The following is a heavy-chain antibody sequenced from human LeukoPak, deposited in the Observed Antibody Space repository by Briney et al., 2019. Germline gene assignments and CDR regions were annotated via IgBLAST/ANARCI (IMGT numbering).Heavy chain of an antibody. Sequence: PGGSLRLSCAASGFSFSSYTMNWVRQAPGKGLEWVSHITKSGSTIYHADSVKGRFTISGDNAKNSLYLQMNSLRAEDTAVYYCTRSYDYWGQGTLVTVSS. J-gene: IGHJ4*02. CDR1: GFSFSSYT. CDR2: ITKSGSTI. CDR3: TRSYDY. V-gene: IGHV3-48*04.